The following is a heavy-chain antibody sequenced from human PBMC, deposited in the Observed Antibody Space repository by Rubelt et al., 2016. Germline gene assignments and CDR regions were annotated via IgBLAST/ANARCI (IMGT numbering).Heavy chain of an antibody. CDR3: AKETGATYYYDSSGYYRGAFDY. V-gene: IGHV3-23*01. CDR1: GFTFSNYA. D-gene: IGHD3-22*01. Sequence: EVQLLESGGGLVQPGGSLRLSCAASGFTFSNYAMSWVRQAPGKGLEWVSAISGSGGSTYYADSVKGRFTISRDNSKNTLYLQMNSLRAEDTAVYYCAKETGATYYYDSSGYYRGAFDYWGQGTLVTVSS. CDR2: ISGSGGST. J-gene: IGHJ4*02.